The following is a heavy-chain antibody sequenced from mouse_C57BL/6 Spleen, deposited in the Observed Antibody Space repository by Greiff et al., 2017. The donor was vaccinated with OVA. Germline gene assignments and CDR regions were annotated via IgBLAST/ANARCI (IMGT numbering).Heavy chain of an antibody. Sequence: EVQVVESEGGLVQPGSSMKLSCTASGFTFSDYYMAWVRQVPEKGLEWVANINYDGSSTYYLDSLKSRFIISRDNAKNILYLQMSSLKSEDTATYYCAREAGGYAMDYWGQGTSVTVSS. CDR2: INYDGSST. V-gene: IGHV5-16*01. CDR1: GFTFSDYY. J-gene: IGHJ4*01. CDR3: AREAGGYAMDY.